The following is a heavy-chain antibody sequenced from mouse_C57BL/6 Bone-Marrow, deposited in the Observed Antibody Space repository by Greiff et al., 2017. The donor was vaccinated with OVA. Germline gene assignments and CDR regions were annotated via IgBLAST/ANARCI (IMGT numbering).Heavy chain of an antibody. CDR1: GFTIKNTY. D-gene: IGHD2-4*01. V-gene: IGHV14-3*01. Sequence: EVQLVESVAELVRPGASVKLSCTASGFTIKNTYMHWVKQRPEQGLEWIGRIDPANGNTKYAPKFQGKATITADTSSNTAYLQLSSLTSEDTAIYYCASYYDYDGGAMDYWGQGTSVTVSS. J-gene: IGHJ4*01. CDR2: IDPANGNT. CDR3: ASYYDYDGGAMDY.